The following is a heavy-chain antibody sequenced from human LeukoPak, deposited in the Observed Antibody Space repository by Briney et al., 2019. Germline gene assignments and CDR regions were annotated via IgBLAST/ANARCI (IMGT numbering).Heavy chain of an antibody. CDR3: ARVPDEIAYCGGDCYSTRRTEYFQH. V-gene: IGHV1-2*02. CDR1: GYTFTGYY. Sequence: GASVKVSCKASGYTFTGYYMHWVRQAPGQGLEWMGWINPNSGGTSYAQKFQGRVTMTRDTSISTAYMELSRLRSDDTAVYYCARVPDEIAYCGGDCYSTRRTEYFQHWGQGTLVTVSS. J-gene: IGHJ1*01. D-gene: IGHD2-21*02. CDR2: INPNSGGT.